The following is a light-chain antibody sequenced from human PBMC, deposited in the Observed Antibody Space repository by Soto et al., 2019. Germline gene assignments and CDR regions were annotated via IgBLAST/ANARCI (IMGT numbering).Light chain of an antibody. CDR3: HQYYSWPL. CDR1: QSVGNK. CDR2: DTS. J-gene: IGKJ3*01. Sequence: EIVMTQSPATLSVSPGEGATLSCRASQSVGNKLAWYQQKPGQPPSLLIYDTSTRAAAVPARFSGSGSGTAFTLTITGLQSEDFAVYYCHQYYSWPLFGPGTKVEI. V-gene: IGKV3-15*01.